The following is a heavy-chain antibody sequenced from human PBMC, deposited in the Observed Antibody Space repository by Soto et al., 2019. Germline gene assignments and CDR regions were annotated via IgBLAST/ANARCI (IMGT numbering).Heavy chain of an antibody. Sequence: EVHLVESGGGLVQPGGSLRLSCAASGFMFSAYWISWVRQAPGKGLEWVANIHGDGGKIYYVDSVKGRFTISRDNAKRSLYLQMNSLRAEDTAVYYCARDFYGGYTYGPGDYWGQGALVAVSS. V-gene: IGHV3-7*01. CDR2: IHGDGGKI. CDR3: ARDFYGGYTYGPGDY. J-gene: IGHJ4*02. CDR1: GFMFSAYW. D-gene: IGHD5-18*01.